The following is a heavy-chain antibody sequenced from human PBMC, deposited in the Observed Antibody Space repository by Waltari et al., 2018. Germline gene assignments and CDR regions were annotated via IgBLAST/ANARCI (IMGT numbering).Heavy chain of an antibody. J-gene: IGHJ6*02. CDR3: ASDLRRLYMDV. V-gene: IGHV4-61*02. CDR1: GGSISSGSYY. CDR2: IYTSGST. D-gene: IGHD6-19*01. Sequence: QVQLQESGPGLVKPSQTLSLTCTVSGGSISSGSYYWSWIRQPAGKGLEWIGRIYTSGSTNYNPSLKSRVTISVDTSKNQFSLKLSSVTAADTAVYYCASDLRRLYMDVWGQGTTVTVSS.